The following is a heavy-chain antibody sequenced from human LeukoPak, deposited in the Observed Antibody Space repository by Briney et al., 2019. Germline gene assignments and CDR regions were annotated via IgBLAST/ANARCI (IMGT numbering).Heavy chain of an antibody. Sequence: NSSETLSLTCAVYGGSFSGYYWSWIRQPPGKGLEWIGEINHSGSTNYNPSLKSRVTISVDTSKNQFSLKLSSVTAADTAVYYCARSPPNDYVWGSYRSYYFDYWGQGTLVTVSS. V-gene: IGHV4-34*01. CDR3: ARSPPNDYVWGSYRSYYFDY. J-gene: IGHJ4*02. CDR1: GGSFSGYY. D-gene: IGHD3-16*02. CDR2: INHSGST.